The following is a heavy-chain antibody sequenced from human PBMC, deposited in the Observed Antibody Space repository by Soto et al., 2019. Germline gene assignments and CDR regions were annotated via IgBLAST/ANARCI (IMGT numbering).Heavy chain of an antibody. CDR3: ARLDGYYHYMDV. D-gene: IGHD6-13*01. J-gene: IGHJ6*03. V-gene: IGHV1-18*01. CDR1: GYTFTNYG. Sequence: ASVKVSCKASGYTFTNYGITWVRQAPGQGLEWMGWISAYNGDTHYTQRLQGRVTMTTDTSTSTAYMELRGLRSDDTAVYYCARLDGYYHYMDVWGTGTTVTVSS. CDR2: ISAYNGDT.